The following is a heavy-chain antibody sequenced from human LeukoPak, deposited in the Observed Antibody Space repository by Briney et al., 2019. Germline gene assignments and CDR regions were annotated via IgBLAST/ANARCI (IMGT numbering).Heavy chain of an antibody. CDR1: GFTFSAYW. Sequence: PGGSLRLSCAASGFTFSAYWMHWVRQAPGKGLEWVSRIKSDGSSTSYADSVKGRFTISRDNAKNTLYLQTNSLRADDTAVYYCTRAYGYNWFDPWGQGTLVTVSS. V-gene: IGHV3-74*01. CDR2: IKSDGSST. CDR3: TRAYGYNWFDP. D-gene: IGHD5-24*01. J-gene: IGHJ5*02.